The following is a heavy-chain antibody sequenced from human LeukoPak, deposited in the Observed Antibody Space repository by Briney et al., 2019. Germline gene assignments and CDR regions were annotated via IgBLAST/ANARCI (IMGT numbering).Heavy chain of an antibody. CDR3: ARDTSAFDI. Sequence: SGTLSLTCCVSSGSISSYYWSWIRQPAGDGLEWIGRIYTSGSTNYKPCLMSRVTMSVDTSKNQFSLKLSSVTAAETAVYYCARDTSAFDIWGQGAMVTVSS. CDR2: IYTSGST. V-gene: IGHV4-4*07. CDR1: SGSISSYY. D-gene: IGHD2/OR15-2a*01. J-gene: IGHJ3*02.